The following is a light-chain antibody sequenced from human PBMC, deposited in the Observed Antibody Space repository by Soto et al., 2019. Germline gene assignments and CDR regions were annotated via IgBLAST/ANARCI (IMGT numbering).Light chain of an antibody. Sequence: SSELTQPPSVSVAPGQTAKITCGGNNIRSKSVHWYQQKPGQAPVLVIYDVSDRPSGIPERFSGSNSGNTATLTISGVEVGDEADYYCQVWDSSSEHAVFGGGTQLTVL. CDR2: DVS. CDR3: QVWDSSSEHAV. J-gene: IGLJ7*01. CDR1: NIRSKS. V-gene: IGLV3-21*02.